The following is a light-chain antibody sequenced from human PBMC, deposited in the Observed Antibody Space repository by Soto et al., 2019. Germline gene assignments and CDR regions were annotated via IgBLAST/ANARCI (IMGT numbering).Light chain of an antibody. J-gene: IGLJ3*02. CDR3: ATWDDSLNGVV. CDR1: SSNIGSNT. Sequence: QAVVTQPPSASGTPGQGVTISCSGSSSNIGSNTVKWYQQLPGTAPKLLIYNNDQRPSGVPDRFSGSKSGTSASLAVSGLQSEDEADYYCATWDDSLNGVVFGGGTKVTVL. V-gene: IGLV1-44*01. CDR2: NND.